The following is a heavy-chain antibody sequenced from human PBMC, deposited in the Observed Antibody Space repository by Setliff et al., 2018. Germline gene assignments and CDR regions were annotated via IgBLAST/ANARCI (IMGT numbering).Heavy chain of an antibody. J-gene: IGHJ4*02. D-gene: IGHD5-12*01. V-gene: IGHV4-59*01. CDR2: VYYSGTA. CDR1: DGSFSTYY. CDR3: ARGGTFRYFDF. Sequence: SETLSLTCTVSDGSFSTYYWSWIRQPPGKGLEFIGYVYYSGTANYSPSLRSRLTISVDTSKNQFSLKLRSVTAADTAVYYCARGGTFRYFDFWGQGATVTVS.